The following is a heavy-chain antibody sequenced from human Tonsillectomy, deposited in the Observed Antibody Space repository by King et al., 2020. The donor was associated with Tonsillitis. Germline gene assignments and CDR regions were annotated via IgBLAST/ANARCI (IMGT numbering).Heavy chain of an antibody. J-gene: IGHJ4*02. V-gene: IGHV4-30-2*01. CDR2: IYHSGST. Sequence: QLQESGSGLVKPSQTLSLTCAVSGGSISSGGYSWSWIRQPPGKGLEWIGYIYHSGSTYYNPSLKSRVTISVDRSKNQFSLKLSSVTAADPAVYYCARGVRTTGSSWYLFDYWGQGTLVTVSS. CDR3: ARGVRTTGSSWYLFDY. D-gene: IGHD6-13*01. CDR1: GGSISSGGYS.